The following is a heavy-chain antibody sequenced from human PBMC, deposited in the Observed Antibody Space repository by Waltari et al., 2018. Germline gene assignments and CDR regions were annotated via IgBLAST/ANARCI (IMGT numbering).Heavy chain of an antibody. J-gene: IGHJ3*02. V-gene: IGHV3-9*03. CDR2: IGWNRGYI. Sequence: EVQLVESGGGLVQPGRSLRLSCAASGFTFDDYAMHWVRQAPGKGLEGVSGIGWNRGYIGYADSVKVRFTISRDNAKNSLYLQMNRLRAEDMALYYCAKDRLGVDGHDAVDIWGQGTMVTVSS. CDR3: AKDRLGVDGHDAVDI. D-gene: IGHD3-22*01. CDR1: GFTFDDYA.